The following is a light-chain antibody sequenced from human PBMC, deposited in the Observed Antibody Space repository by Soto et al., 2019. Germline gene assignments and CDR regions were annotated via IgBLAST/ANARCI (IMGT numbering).Light chain of an antibody. J-gene: IGLJ1*01. CDR2: EVS. CDR1: SSDVGAYKY. CDR3: SSYAGGNLYV. Sequence: QSALTQPPSASGSPGQSVTISCTGTSSDVGAYKYVSWYQHHPGKAPKLMISEVSRRPSGVPDRFSGSKSGNTASLTVSGLQAEDEAEYFCSSYAGGNLYVFGTGTKLTVL. V-gene: IGLV2-8*01.